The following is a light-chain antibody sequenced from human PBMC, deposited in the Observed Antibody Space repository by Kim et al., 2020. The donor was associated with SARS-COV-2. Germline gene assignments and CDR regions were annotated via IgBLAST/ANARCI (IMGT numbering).Light chain of an antibody. Sequence: ASVGDRVTITCQATQVIRKFLNWYQQRPGKAPQLLIYDVSNLQTGVPSRFSGSGYGTEFTLTISSLQPEDFATYYCQQNDACPITFGQGTRLEIK. V-gene: IGKV1-33*01. CDR2: DVS. CDR3: QQNDACPIT. J-gene: IGKJ5*01. CDR1: QVIRKF.